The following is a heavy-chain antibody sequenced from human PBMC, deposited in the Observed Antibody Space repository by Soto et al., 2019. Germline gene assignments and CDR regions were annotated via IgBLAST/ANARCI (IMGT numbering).Heavy chain of an antibody. CDR3: AKHSSTFVF. V-gene: IGHV3-30*18. D-gene: IGHD2-2*01. Sequence: PGVSRRLSCKTSGFTFRSYGLHWLRQAPGKGLEWVTFISYNGNKINYADSVKGRFTVSRDNSKNTLYLQMNSLRPEDTAVYYCAKHSSTFVFWGQGTLVTVSS. CDR2: ISYNGNKI. CDR1: GFTFRSYG. J-gene: IGHJ4*02.